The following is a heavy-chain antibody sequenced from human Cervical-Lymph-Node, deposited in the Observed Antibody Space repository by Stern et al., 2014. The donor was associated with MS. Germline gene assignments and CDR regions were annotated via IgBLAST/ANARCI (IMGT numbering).Heavy chain of an antibody. CDR2: IYYSGST. V-gene: IGHV4-59*01. CDR1: GGSISSYY. Sequence: VQLVESGPGLVKPSETLSLTCTVSGGSISSYYWSWIRQPPGKGLEWIGYIYYSGSTNYNPSLKSRVTISVDTSKNQFSLKLSSVTAADTAVYYCARDGDYVWGSYRYFNYWGQGTLVTVSS. CDR3: ARDGDYVWGSYRYFNY. J-gene: IGHJ4*02. D-gene: IGHD3-16*02.